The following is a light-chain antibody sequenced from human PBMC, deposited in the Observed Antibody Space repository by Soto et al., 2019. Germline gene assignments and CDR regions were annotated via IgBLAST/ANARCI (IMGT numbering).Light chain of an antibody. V-gene: IGKV1-39*01. J-gene: IGKJ4*01. CDR3: QHSYTTPLT. CDR2: AAS. CDR1: QTSSGY. Sequence: DIQMTQSPSSLSASVGDRVTITCRASQTSSGYLNWYQQKPGKAPELLIYAASYLGNGVASRFSGSGSGTYFTLSISSLQPEDLATYCCQHSYTTPLTFGGGTKVEIK.